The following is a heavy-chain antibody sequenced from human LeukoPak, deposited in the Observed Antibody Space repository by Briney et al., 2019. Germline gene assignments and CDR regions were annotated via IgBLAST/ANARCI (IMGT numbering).Heavy chain of an antibody. D-gene: IGHD3-10*02. V-gene: IGHV3-48*03. J-gene: IGHJ6*04. CDR2: ISSSGSTI. CDR1: GFTFSSYE. CDR3: AELGITMIGGV. Sequence: GETLRLSCAASGFTFSSYEMNWVRQAPGKGLEWVSYISSSGSTIYYADSVKGRFTISRDNAKNLLYLQMNSLRAEDTAVYYCAELGITMIGGVWGKGTTVTISS.